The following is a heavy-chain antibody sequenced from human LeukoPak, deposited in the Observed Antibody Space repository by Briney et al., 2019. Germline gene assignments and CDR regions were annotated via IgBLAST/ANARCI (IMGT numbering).Heavy chain of an antibody. CDR2: ISSSSSYI. J-gene: IGHJ3*01. CDR1: GFTFSSYS. Sequence: GGSLRLSCAASGFTFSSYSMTWVRQAPGKGLEWVSSISSSSSYIYYADSVKGRFTISRDNAKNSLYLQMNSLRAEDTAVYYCASGTPTVITPGWGQGTMVTVSS. V-gene: IGHV3-21*01. D-gene: IGHD4-17*01. CDR3: ASGTPTVITPG.